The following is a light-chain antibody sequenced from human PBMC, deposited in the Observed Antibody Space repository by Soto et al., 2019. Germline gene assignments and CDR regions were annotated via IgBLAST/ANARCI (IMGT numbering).Light chain of an antibody. J-gene: IGLJ1*01. Sequence: QSVLTQPPSVSGAPGQRVTISCTGSSSNIGARFDVHWYQQLPGSAPKLLIYSNNNRPSGVPDRFSVSRSATSASLAITGLQAADEADYYCQSYDSSLSAYVFGTATKVIVL. CDR3: QSYDSSLSAYV. CDR2: SNN. CDR1: SSNIGARFD. V-gene: IGLV1-40*01.